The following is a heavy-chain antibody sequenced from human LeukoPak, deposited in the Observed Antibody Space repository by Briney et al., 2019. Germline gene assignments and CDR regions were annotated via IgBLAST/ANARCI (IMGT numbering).Heavy chain of an antibody. CDR1: GFTFSSYA. V-gene: IGHV3-23*01. J-gene: IGHJ3*02. CDR2: ISGSGGST. CDR3: AKGVVLLWFGDPVGDAFDI. D-gene: IGHD3-10*01. Sequence: PGGSLRLSCAASGFTFSSYAMSWVRQAPGKGLEWVSAISGSGGSTYYADSVKGRFTISRDNSKNTLYLQMNSLRAEDTAVYYCAKGVVLLWFGDPVGDAFDIWGQGTMVTVSS.